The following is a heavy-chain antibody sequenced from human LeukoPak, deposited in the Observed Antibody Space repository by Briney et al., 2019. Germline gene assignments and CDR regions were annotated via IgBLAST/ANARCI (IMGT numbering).Heavy chain of an antibody. V-gene: IGHV3-23*01. D-gene: IGHD3-10*02. J-gene: IGHJ3*02. Sequence: GGSLRLSCAASGFTFSSHPMSWVRQAPGKGLEWVSAISGTGYSTYYADSMKGRFTISRDNSKNTLYLQMNNLRAEDTAVYYCAKRDAMIGAFDIWGQGTTVTVSS. CDR2: ISGTGYST. CDR3: AKRDAMIGAFDI. CDR1: GFTFSSHP.